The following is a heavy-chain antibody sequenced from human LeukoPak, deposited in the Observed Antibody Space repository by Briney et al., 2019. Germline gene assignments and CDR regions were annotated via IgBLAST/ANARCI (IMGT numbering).Heavy chain of an antibody. CDR2: ISSSGDSI. CDR3: ARDRDYYDSSGYGSGATDY. V-gene: IGHV3-11*04. Sequence: GGSLRLSCAASGFTFSDYYMSWIRQAPGKGLEWLAFISSSGDSISYADSVRGRFTISRDNAKNSLYLQMNSLRAEDTAVYYCARDRDYYDSSGYGSGATDYWGQGTLVTVSS. CDR1: GFTFSDYY. D-gene: IGHD3-22*01. J-gene: IGHJ4*02.